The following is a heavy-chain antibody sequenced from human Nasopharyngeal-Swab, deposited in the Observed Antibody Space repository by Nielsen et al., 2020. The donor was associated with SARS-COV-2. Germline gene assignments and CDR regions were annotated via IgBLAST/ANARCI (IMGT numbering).Heavy chain of an antibody. J-gene: IGHJ6*04. CDR2: IWYDGRNK. CDR3: AGEPVRFGEPAVDV. D-gene: IGHD3-10*01. V-gene: IGHV3-33*01. Sequence: VRQMHGRGLEWVAVIWYDGRNKYYADSVKGRFTISRDNSKNTLYLQMNSLRAEDTAVYYCAGEPVRFGEPAVDVWGKGTTVTVSS.